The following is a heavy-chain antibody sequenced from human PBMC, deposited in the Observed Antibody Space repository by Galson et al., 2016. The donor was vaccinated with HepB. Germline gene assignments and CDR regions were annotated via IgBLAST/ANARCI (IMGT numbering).Heavy chain of an antibody. D-gene: IGHD3-10*01. CDR2: IKRITDGGTT. CDR3: TIARYSSGDYYTY. CDR1: GFTFSYAW. J-gene: IGHJ4*02. Sequence: SLRLSCAASGFTFSYAWMSWVRQAPGKGLEWVGRIKRITDGGTTDYAAPVKGRFTTSRDDSENRLYLRMNSLKTEDTAVYYCTIARYSSGDYYTYWGQGTLVTVSS. V-gene: IGHV3-15*01.